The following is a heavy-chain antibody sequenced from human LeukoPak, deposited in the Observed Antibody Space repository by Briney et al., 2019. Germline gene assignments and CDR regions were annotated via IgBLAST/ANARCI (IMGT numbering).Heavy chain of an antibody. D-gene: IGHD6-13*01. V-gene: IGHV3-21*01. CDR3: ARRFSTSSRWFAFDI. CDR1: GFTFSSYE. J-gene: IGHJ3*02. Sequence: GGSPRLSCAASGFTFSSYEMNWVRQAPGKGLEWVSSISSSSSSIFYADSMKGRFTISRDNAKNSLYLQMDSLRAEDTAVYYCARRFSTSSRWFAFDIWGQGTMVTVSS. CDR2: ISSSSSSI.